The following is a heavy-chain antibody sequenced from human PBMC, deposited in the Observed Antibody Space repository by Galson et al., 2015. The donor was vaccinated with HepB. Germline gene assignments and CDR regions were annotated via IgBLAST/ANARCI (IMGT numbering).Heavy chain of an antibody. D-gene: IGHD6-6*01. CDR3: ARISYSSSWDDAFDI. CDR1: GFTVSSNY. CDR2: IYSGGST. Sequence: SLRLSCAASGFTVSSNYMSWVRQAPGKGLEWVSVIYSGGSTYYADSVKGRFTISRDNSKNTLYLQMNSLRAEDTAVYYCARISYSSSWDDAFDIWGQGTMVTVSS. J-gene: IGHJ3*02. V-gene: IGHV3-53*01.